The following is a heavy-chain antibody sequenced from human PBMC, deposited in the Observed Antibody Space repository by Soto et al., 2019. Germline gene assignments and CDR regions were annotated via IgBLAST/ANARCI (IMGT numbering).Heavy chain of an antibody. J-gene: IGHJ1*01. CDR2: IIPIFGTA. Sequence: QVQLVQSGAEVKKPGSSVKVSCKASGGTFSSYAISWVRQAPGQGLEWMGGIIPIFGTANYAQKFQGRVTXXAXEXXSTAYMELSSLRSEDTAVYYCARDGNGDYGYYFQHWGQGTLVTVSS. V-gene: IGHV1-69*12. CDR3: ARDGNGDYGYYFQH. CDR1: GGTFSSYA. D-gene: IGHD4-17*01.